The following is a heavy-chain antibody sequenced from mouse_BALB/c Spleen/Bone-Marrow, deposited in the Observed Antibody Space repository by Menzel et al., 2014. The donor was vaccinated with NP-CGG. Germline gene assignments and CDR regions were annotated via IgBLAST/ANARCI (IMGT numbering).Heavy chain of an antibody. J-gene: IGHJ3*01. D-gene: IGHD2-4*01. V-gene: IGHV1-7*01. CDR2: INPSTGYT. CDR3: ARDDYDAIAY. Sequence: QVQLQQSGAELAKPGASVKMSCKASGYTFTSYWIHWVKQRPGQGLEWIGYINPSTGYTEYNQKFKDKATLTAVKSSTTAYMQLRSLTSEDSAVYYCARDDYDAIAYWGQGTLVTVSA. CDR1: GYTFTSYW.